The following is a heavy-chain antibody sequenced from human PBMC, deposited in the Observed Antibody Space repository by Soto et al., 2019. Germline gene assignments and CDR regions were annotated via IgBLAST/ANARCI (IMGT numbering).Heavy chain of an antibody. CDR2: IDANIGGT. Sequence: ASVKVSCQASGYTFTGYYMYWVRQAPGHGPEWRGWIDANIGGTNYAQKFQGRVTLTRDTSIRTAYMELTSLTSDDTALYYCARDPGDYGMDVWGQGTTVTVSS. CDR1: GYTFTGYY. J-gene: IGHJ6*02. CDR3: ARDPGDYGMDV. V-gene: IGHV1-2*02.